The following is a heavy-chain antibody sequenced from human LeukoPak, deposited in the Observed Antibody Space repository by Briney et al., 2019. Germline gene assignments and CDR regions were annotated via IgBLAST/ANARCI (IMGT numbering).Heavy chain of an antibody. V-gene: IGHV3-21*01. CDR1: GFTFSSYS. J-gene: IGHJ4*02. Sequence: GGSLRLSCAASGFTFSSYSMNWVRQAPGKGLEWVSSISSISTCISYADSVKGRFTISRDTAKNSLYLQMNSLRAEDTAVYYCARQRYGDYSSDYWGQGTLVTVSS. CDR3: ARQRYGDYSSDY. CDR2: ISSISTCI. D-gene: IGHD4-17*01.